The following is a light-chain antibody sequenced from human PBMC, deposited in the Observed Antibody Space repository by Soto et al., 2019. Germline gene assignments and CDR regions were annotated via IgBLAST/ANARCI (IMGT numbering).Light chain of an antibody. V-gene: IGLV2-14*01. CDR3: SSYISSSTPYV. J-gene: IGLJ1*01. Sequence: QSALTQPASVSGSPGQSITISCTGTSCDVGGYNYVSWYQQHPGKAPKLMIYYVSNRPSGVSNRFSGSKSGNTASLTISGLQAEDEADYYCSSYISSSTPYVFGTGTKLTVL. CDR1: SCDVGGYNY. CDR2: YVS.